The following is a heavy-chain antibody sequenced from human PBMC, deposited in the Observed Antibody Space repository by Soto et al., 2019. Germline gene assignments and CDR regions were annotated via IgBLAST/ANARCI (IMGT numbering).Heavy chain of an antibody. J-gene: IGHJ4*02. D-gene: IGHD2-2*01. Sequence: GASVKVSCKASGGTFSSYAISWVRQAPGQGLGWMGGIIPIFGTANYAQKFQGRVTITADESTSTAYMELSSLRSEDTAVYYCARRVVPAANFDYWGQGTLVTVSS. V-gene: IGHV1-69*13. CDR1: GGTFSSYA. CDR2: IIPIFGTA. CDR3: ARRVVPAANFDY.